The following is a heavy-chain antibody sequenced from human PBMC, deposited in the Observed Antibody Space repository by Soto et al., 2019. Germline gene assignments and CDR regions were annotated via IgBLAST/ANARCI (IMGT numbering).Heavy chain of an antibody. V-gene: IGHV6-1*01. Sequence: QSQTLSLTCAISGDSVSSNSAAWSWIRQSPSRGLEWLGRTYYRSKWYNDYAVSVKSRITINPDTSKNQFSLQLNSVTPEDTAVYYCARVAIFGVVKVHGMDVWGQGTTVTVSS. D-gene: IGHD3-3*01. J-gene: IGHJ6*02. CDR2: TYYRSKWYN. CDR3: ARVAIFGVVKVHGMDV. CDR1: GDSVSSNSAA.